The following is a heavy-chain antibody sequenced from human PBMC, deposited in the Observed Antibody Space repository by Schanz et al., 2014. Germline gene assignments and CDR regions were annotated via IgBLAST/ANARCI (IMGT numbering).Heavy chain of an antibody. CDR3: ARDRGYCSGGSCLTFDS. Sequence: EVQLVESGGGLIQPGGSLRLSCAASGFTFSSYAMSWVRQAPGKGLEWVSTISASGGSTYYADSVKGRFTISRDNSKNTLYLQMNTLRAEDTAVYYCARDRGYCSGGSCLTFDSWGQGTLVTVAS. V-gene: IGHV3-23*04. J-gene: IGHJ4*02. D-gene: IGHD2-15*01. CDR1: GFTFSSYA. CDR2: ISASGGST.